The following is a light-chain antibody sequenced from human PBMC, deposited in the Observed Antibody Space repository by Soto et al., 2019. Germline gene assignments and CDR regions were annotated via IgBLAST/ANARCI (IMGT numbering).Light chain of an antibody. J-gene: IGKJ3*01. CDR1: QSVSSSY. Sequence: EIVLTKSPGTLSLSPGDRATLSCRASQSVSSSYLAWYQQKSCQAPRLLIYGASSRGTGIPDRFSGSGSGTDFTLTISSLEHEDLAVYYCQQYGSPRFSFGPETKVHIK. CDR3: QQYGSPRFS. V-gene: IGKV3-20*01. CDR2: GAS.